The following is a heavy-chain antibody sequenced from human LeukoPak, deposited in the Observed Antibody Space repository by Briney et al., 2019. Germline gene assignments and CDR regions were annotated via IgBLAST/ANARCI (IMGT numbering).Heavy chain of an antibody. J-gene: IGHJ3*02. Sequence: GGSLRLSCAASGFTFSSYSMNWVRQAPGKGLEWVSSISSSSSYIYYADSVKGRFTISRDSAKNSLYLQMNSLRAEDTAVYYCARDGGAAAGANAFDIWGQGTMVTVSS. CDR3: ARDGGAAAGANAFDI. CDR2: ISSSSSYI. V-gene: IGHV3-21*01. D-gene: IGHD6-13*01. CDR1: GFTFSSYS.